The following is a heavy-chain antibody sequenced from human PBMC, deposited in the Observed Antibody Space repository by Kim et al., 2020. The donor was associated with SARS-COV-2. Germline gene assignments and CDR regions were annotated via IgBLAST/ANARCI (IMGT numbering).Heavy chain of an antibody. D-gene: IGHD2-15*01. V-gene: IGHV1-24*01. CDR1: GYTLTELS. J-gene: IGHJ5*02. CDR2: FDPEDGET. Sequence: ASVKVSCKVSGYTLTELSMHWVRQAPGKGLEWMGGFDPEDGETIYAQKFQGRVTMTEDTSTDTAYMELSSLRSEDTAVYYCATWSGGGIGYCSGGSGYSGTGNWFDPWGQGTLVTVSS. CDR3: ATWSGGGIGYCSGGSGYSGTGNWFDP.